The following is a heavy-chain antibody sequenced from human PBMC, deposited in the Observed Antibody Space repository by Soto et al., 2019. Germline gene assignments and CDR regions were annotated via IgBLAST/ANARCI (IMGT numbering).Heavy chain of an antibody. V-gene: IGHV1-69*13. CDR3: ARARPHYDFWNYNWFDP. J-gene: IGHJ5*02. Sequence: ASVKVSCKASGGTFSSYAISWVRQAPGQGLEWMGGIIPIFGTANYAQKFQGRVTITADESTSTAYMELSSLRSEDTAVYYCARARPHYDFWNYNWFDPWGQGTLVTVSS. CDR2: IIPIFGTA. CDR1: GGTFSSYA. D-gene: IGHD3-3*01.